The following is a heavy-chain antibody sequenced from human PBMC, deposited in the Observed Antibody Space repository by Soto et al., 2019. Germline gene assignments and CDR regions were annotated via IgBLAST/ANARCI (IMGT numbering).Heavy chain of an antibody. CDR1: GFSLSTSGVG. CDR2: IYWDDDK. D-gene: IGHD2-2*02. V-gene: IGHV2-5*02. CDR3: AHRLGYCSSTSCYIRAFDI. Sequence: QITLKESGPPLVKPTQTLTLTCTFSGFSLSTSGVGVGWIRQPPGKALEWLALIYWDDDKRYSPSLKSRLTITKDTSKNQVVLTMTNMDPVDTATYYCAHRLGYCSSTSCYIRAFDIWGQGTMVTVSS. J-gene: IGHJ3*02.